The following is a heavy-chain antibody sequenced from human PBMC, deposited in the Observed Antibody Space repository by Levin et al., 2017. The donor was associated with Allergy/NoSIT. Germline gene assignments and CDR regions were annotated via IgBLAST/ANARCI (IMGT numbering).Heavy chain of an antibody. V-gene: IGHV3-15*01. Sequence: KAGGSLRLSCAASGFTVSSVWMTWVRQAPGKGLEWVGRVKSDAAGGAAEYAASVKGRFTISRDDSKNTLYLQMESLKTEDTAVYYCNTWLSFTDVWDIWGQGTTVTVS. CDR2: VKSDAAGGAA. J-gene: IGHJ6*02. CDR3: NTWLSFTDVWDI. D-gene: IGHD3-9*01. CDR1: GFTVSSVW.